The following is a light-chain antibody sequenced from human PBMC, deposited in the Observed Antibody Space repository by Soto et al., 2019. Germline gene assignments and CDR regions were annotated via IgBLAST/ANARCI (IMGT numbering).Light chain of an antibody. CDR1: SSDIGAYNY. V-gene: IGLV2-14*01. J-gene: IGLJ2*01. Sequence: QSALTQPASVSGSPGQTITISCTGTSSDIGAYNYVSWYQQHPGKAPKLMIYDVSNRPSGISDRFSASKSGNTASLTVSGLRAQDEADYYCSSYSSSTSLIFGGGTKLTVL. CDR2: DVS. CDR3: SSYSSSTSLI.